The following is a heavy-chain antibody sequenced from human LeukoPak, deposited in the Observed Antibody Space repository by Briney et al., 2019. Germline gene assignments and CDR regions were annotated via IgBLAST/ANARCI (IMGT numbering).Heavy chain of an antibody. Sequence: GGSLRLSCTASGFAFSSHAMNWVRQAPGKGLEWVSSISGSGGSTYYANSVKVRFTIDRDNSKNTLHLQMNSLRADDTAVYYCAKDREGHCGGGRCHSLGHNYYNVMDIWGQGTTVIVSS. CDR2: ISGSGGST. V-gene: IGHV3-23*01. J-gene: IGHJ6*02. CDR3: AKDREGHCGGGRCHSLGHNYYNVMDI. D-gene: IGHD2-15*01. CDR1: GFAFSSHA.